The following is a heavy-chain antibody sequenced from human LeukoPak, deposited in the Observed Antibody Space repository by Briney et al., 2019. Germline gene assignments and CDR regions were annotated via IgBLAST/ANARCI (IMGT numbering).Heavy chain of an antibody. Sequence: GGSLRLSCTASGFTFGSYDMNWVRQAPGKGLEWVSTISTGSNYIYYADSVKGRFTISRDNAKGSLYLQMSSLRGEDTAVYYCAKNVESKTLIRRSWFDPWGQGTLVTVSS. V-gene: IGHV3-21*01. D-gene: IGHD2-21*01. CDR1: GFTFGSYD. CDR3: AKNVESKTLIRRSWFDP. J-gene: IGHJ5*02. CDR2: ISTGSNYI.